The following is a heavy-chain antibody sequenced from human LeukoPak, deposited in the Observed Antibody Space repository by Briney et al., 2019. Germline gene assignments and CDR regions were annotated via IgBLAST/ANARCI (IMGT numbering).Heavy chain of an antibody. CDR2: IYYKGNT. D-gene: IGHD3-22*01. CDR3: VRGNYDNRGYSHAFDI. CDR1: GASISSSY. V-gene: IGHV4-59*01. J-gene: IGHJ3*02. Sequence: PSETLSLTCTVSGASISSSYWSWVRQPPGKRLEWIGFIYYKGNTNSNPSLKSRVTISADTSKNQFSLKLTSVTAADTAVYYCVRGNYDNRGYSHAFDIWGQGAMVTVSS.